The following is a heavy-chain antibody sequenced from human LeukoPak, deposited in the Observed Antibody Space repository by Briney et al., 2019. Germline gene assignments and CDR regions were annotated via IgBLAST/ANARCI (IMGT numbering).Heavy chain of an antibody. CDR1: GYSFSSGYY. D-gene: IGHD4-11*01. CDR3: ARLILGITVTTPDY. J-gene: IGHJ4*02. V-gene: IGHV4-38-2*01. Sequence: SETLSLTCAVSGYSFSSGYYWGWIRPPPGKGLEGIGRIYHRGSTYYKPSLKSRVTISVDTSKNQFSLKLSSVTAADTAVYYCARLILGITVTTPDYWGQGTLVTVSS. CDR2: IYHRGST.